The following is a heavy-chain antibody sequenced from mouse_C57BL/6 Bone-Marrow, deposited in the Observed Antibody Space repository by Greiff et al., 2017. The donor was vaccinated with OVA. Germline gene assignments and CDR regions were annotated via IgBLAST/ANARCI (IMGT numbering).Heavy chain of an antibody. J-gene: IGHJ3*01. D-gene: IGHD1-1*01. V-gene: IGHV1-81*01. CDR2: IYPRSGNT. CDR1: GYTFTSYG. Sequence: VQLQQSGAELARPGASVKLSCTASGYTFTSYGISWVKQRTGQGLEWIGEIYPRSGNTYYNEKFKGKATLTADKSSSTAYMELRSLTSEDSAVYFCARERYYYGSSPFGYWGQGTLVTVSA. CDR3: ARERYYYGSSPFGY.